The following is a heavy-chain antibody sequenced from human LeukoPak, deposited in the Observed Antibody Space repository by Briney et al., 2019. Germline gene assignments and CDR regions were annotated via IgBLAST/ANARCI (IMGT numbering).Heavy chain of an antibody. J-gene: IGHJ4*02. CDR2: IIPILGIA. Sequence: GASVKVSCKASGGTFSSYAISWVRQAPGQGLEWMGRIIPILGIANYAQKFQGRVTITADKSTSTAYMELSSLRSEDTAVYYCARGRAGEQQLVDYWGQGTLVTVSS. V-gene: IGHV1-69*04. CDR3: ARGRAGEQQLVDY. CDR1: GGTFSSYA. D-gene: IGHD6-13*01.